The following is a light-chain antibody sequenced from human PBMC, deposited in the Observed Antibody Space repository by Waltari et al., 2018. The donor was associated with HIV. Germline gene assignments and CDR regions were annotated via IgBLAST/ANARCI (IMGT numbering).Light chain of an antibody. Sequence: SYVLTQPPSVSVAPGQTATITCGGDNIASKNVHWYQQRPGQAPVVVVNDDSDRPSGIPERFSGSNSGNTATLTISRAEAGDEADYYCQVWDSSRDHVVFGGGTKLTVL. CDR3: QVWDSSRDHVV. CDR1: NIASKN. CDR2: DDS. V-gene: IGLV3-21*02. J-gene: IGLJ3*02.